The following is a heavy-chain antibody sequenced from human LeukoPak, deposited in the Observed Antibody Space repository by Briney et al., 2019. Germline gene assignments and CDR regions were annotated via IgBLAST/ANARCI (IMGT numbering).Heavy chain of an antibody. CDR1: GFTFSSYW. CDR2: INQDGSKK. Sequence: GGSLRLSCAASGFTFSSYWVTWVRQDPGKGLEWVANINQDGSKKFYVDSVKGRFTISRDNAKNSLYLQMNSLRAEDTAVYYCARDYRGYRAPYYFDYWGQGTLVTVSS. CDR3: ARDYRGYRAPYYFDY. V-gene: IGHV3-7*01. D-gene: IGHD2-15*01. J-gene: IGHJ4*02.